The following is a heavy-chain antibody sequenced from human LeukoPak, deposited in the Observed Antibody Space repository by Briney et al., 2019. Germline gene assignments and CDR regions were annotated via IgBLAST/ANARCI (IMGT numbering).Heavy chain of an antibody. CDR2: IRYDGSNK. Sequence: PGGSLRLSCAASGFTFSSYGMHWVRQAPGKGLEWVAFIRYDGSNKYYADSVKGRFTISRDNSKNTLYLQMNSLRAEDTAVYYCAKDGPYSSGWYWVYYYYYYMDVWGKGTTVTISS. J-gene: IGHJ6*03. D-gene: IGHD6-19*01. CDR3: AKDGPYSSGWYWVYYYYYYMDV. CDR1: GFTFSSYG. V-gene: IGHV3-30*02.